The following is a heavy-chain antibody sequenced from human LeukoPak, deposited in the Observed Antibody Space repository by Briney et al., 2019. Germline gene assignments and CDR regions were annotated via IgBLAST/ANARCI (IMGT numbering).Heavy chain of an antibody. CDR2: IYYSGST. V-gene: IGHV4-59*01. CDR1: GGSISSYY. CDR3: ARDNWNYGSSMDV. D-gene: IGHD1-7*01. J-gene: IGHJ6*02. Sequence: SETLSLTCTVSGGSISSYYWSWIRQPPGKGLEWIGYIYYSGSTNYNPSLKSRVTISVDTFKNQFSLKLSSVTAADTAVYYCARDNWNYGSSMDVWGQGTTVTVSS.